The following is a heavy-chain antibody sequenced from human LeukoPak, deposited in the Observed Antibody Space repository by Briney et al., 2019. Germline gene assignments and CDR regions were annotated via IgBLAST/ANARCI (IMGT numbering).Heavy chain of an antibody. CDR2: IWYGGSNK. CDR3: ASWGYSGYDWQFDY. D-gene: IGHD5-12*01. Sequence: GGSLRLSCAASGFTFSSYGMHWVRQAPGKGLEWVAVIWYGGSNKYYADSVKGRFTISRDNAKNSLYLQMNSLRAEDTAVYYCASWGYSGYDWQFDYWGQGTLVTVSS. J-gene: IGHJ4*02. CDR1: GFTFSSYG. V-gene: IGHV3-33*08.